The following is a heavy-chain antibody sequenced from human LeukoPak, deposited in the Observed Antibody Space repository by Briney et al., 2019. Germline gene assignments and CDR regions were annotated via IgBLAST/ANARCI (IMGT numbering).Heavy chain of an antibody. Sequence: PGGYLRLSCAASGFTFSSYWMHWVRQAPGKGLVWVSRINSDGRSTSYADSVKGPFTISTDNAKNTLYLKENRLRAEDTAVYYYARESPEVLWLRGFGYWGQGGLVTVS. CDR2: INSDGRST. D-gene: IGHD3-10*01. V-gene: IGHV3-74*01. J-gene: IGHJ4*02. CDR1: GFTFSSYW. CDR3: ARESPEVLWLRGFGY.